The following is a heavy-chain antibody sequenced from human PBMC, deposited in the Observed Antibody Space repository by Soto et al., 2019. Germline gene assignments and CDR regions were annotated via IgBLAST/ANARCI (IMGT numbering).Heavy chain of an antibody. D-gene: IGHD2-15*01. V-gene: IGHV3-7*01. Sequence: EVQLVESGGGLVQPGGSLRLSCAASGFTFSSYWMRWFRQAPGKGLEWVANIKQDGSKKYYVDSVKGRFTISRDNAKNSLYRQMSSLRAEDTAVDYCASGVAATPYYFDYWGQGTLVTVSS. CDR1: GFTFSSYW. CDR2: IKQDGSKK. J-gene: IGHJ4*02. CDR3: ASGVAATPYYFDY.